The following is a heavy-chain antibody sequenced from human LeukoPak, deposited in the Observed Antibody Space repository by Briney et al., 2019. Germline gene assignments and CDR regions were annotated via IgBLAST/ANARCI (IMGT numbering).Heavy chain of an antibody. Sequence: GRSLRLSCAASGFTFSSYGMHWVRQAPGKGLEWVAVIWYGGSNKYYADSVKGRFTISRDNSKNTLYLQMNSLRAEDTAVYYCAKGSDRLKYYYYYMDVWGKGTTVTVSS. V-gene: IGHV3-30*18. J-gene: IGHJ6*03. D-gene: IGHD3-22*01. CDR3: AKGSDRLKYYYYYMDV. CDR2: IWYGGSNK. CDR1: GFTFSSYG.